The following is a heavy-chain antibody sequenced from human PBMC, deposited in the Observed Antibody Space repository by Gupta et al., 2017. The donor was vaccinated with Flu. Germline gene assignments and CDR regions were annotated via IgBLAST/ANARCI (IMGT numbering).Heavy chain of an antibody. CDR1: GFTFSNHA. D-gene: IGHD2-8*01. Sequence: EVQVSESGGGLVQPGGSRRLSCAATGFTFSNHAMNWVRQAPGKGLEWVSSISGSGDSTYYADSVKGRFTISRDNSKNSLYLQMNSLRAEDTAVYYCAKGQSCTHGICYISPWWFEPQFDYWGQGSLVTVSS. CDR2: ISGSGDST. CDR3: AKGQSCTHGICYISPWWFEPQFDY. V-gene: IGHV3-23*01. J-gene: IGHJ4*02.